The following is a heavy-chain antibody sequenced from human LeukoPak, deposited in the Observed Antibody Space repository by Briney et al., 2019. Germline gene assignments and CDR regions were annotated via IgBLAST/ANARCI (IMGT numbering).Heavy chain of an antibody. D-gene: IGHD3-22*01. CDR2: IYHSGST. V-gene: IGHV4-38-2*02. CDR3: ARGATLYYYDSSGYIDI. Sequence: PSETLSLTCTVSGYSISSGYYWGWIRQPPGKGLEWIGSIYHSGSTYYNPSLKSRVTISVDTSKNQFSLKLSSVTAADTAVYYCARGATLYYYDSSGYIDIWGQGTMVTVSS. CDR1: GYSISSGYY. J-gene: IGHJ3*02.